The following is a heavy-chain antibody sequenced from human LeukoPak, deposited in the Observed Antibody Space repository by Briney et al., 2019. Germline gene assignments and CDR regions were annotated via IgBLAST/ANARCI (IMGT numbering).Heavy chain of an antibody. CDR1: GFTFYDYA. CDR2: ISWNSGSI. Sequence: GGSLRLSCAASGFTFYDYAMHLVRQAPGKGLEWVSGISWNSGSIGYADSVKGRFTISRDNAKNSLYLQMNSLRAEDTALYYCAKAYYYDSSGYLDYWGQGTLVTVSS. D-gene: IGHD3-22*01. CDR3: AKAYYYDSSGYLDY. V-gene: IGHV3-9*01. J-gene: IGHJ4*02.